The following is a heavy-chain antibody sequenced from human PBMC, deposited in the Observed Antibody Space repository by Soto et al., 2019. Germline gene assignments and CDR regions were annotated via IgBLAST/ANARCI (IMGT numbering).Heavy chain of an antibody. V-gene: IGHV4-59*01. CDR2: INYVGRTS. CDR1: GDSMSGFY. D-gene: IGHD3-10*01. J-gene: IGHJ4*02. CDR3: ARFRRNYFDY. Sequence: SETLSLTCTVSGDSMSGFYWSWIRQTPGKGLEWIGYINYVGRTSYYSPSLQSRVTISLDSSKNQFSLILSSVTAADTAVFFCARFRRNYFDYWGQGTQVT.